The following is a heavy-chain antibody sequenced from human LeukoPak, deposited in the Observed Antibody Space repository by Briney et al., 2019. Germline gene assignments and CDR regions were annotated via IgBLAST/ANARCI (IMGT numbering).Heavy chain of an antibody. D-gene: IGHD4-23*01. V-gene: IGHV1-18*01. Sequence: ASVKVSCKASGYTFTSYGISWVRQAPGQGLEWMGWTSAYNGNTNYAQKLQGRVTMTTDTSTSAAYMELRSLRSGNTAVYYCARGSSYYGGCDYWGQGTLVTVSS. CDR3: ARGSSYYGGCDY. J-gene: IGHJ4*02. CDR2: TSAYNGNT. CDR1: GYTFTSYG.